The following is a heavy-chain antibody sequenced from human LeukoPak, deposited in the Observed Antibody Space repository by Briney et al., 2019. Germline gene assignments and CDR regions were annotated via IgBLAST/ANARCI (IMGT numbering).Heavy chain of an antibody. J-gene: IGHJ3*02. CDR3: ARVTTMVRGVIEAFDI. CDR2: IFYSGST. CDR1: GGSVSGYY. Sequence: SETLSLTCTVSGGSVSGYYWSWIRQPPGKGLEWIGYIFYSGSTNYNPSLKSRVSISVDTSKNQFSLKLSSVTAADTAVYYCARVTTMVRGVIEAFDIWGQGTMVTVSS. D-gene: IGHD3-10*01. V-gene: IGHV4-59*02.